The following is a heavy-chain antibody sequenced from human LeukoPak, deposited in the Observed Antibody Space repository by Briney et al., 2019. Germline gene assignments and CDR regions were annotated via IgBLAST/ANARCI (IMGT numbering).Heavy chain of an antibody. CDR2: ISSSSSYI. D-gene: IGHD6-13*01. J-gene: IGHJ4*02. Sequence: GGSLRLSCAASGFNFSSYSMNWVRQAPGKGLEWVSSISSSSSYIYYADSVKGRFTISRDNAKNSLYLQMNSLRAEDTAVYHCARARFSSSWYYFDYWGQGTQVTISS. CDR3: ARARFSSSWYYFDY. CDR1: GFNFSSYS. V-gene: IGHV3-21*01.